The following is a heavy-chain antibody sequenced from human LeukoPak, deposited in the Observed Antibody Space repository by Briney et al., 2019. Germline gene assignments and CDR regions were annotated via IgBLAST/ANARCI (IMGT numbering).Heavy chain of an antibody. J-gene: IGHJ4*02. CDR2: INLQGSER. CDR3: ARDQGALWY. V-gene: IGHV3-7*01. CDR1: GITFCNLW. Sequence: GGFLKISCVASGITFCNLWMKLVRQAPGKGLEWVASINLQGSERYYVDSVKGRFTISRDNAKNSLYLQMNSLRAEDTAVYYCARDQGALWYWGQGTLVTVSS.